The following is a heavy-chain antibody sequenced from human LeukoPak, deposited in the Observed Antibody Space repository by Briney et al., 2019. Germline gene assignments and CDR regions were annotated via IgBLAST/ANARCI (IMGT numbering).Heavy chain of an antibody. CDR1: GFTVSSNY. J-gene: IGHJ4*02. CDR2: IYSGGST. Sequence: GGSLRLSCAASGFTVSSNYMSWVRQAPGKGLKWVSVIYSGGSTYYADSVKGRFTISRDNSKNTLYLQMNSLRAEDTAVYYCARAQRTQVYSIGVVDYWGQGTLVTVSS. CDR3: ARAQRTQVYSIGVVDY. D-gene: IGHD5-18*01. V-gene: IGHV3-66*01.